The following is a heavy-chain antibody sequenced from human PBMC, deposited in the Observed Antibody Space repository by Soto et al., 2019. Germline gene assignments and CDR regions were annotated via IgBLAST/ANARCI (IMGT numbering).Heavy chain of an antibody. D-gene: IGHD3-10*01. Sequence: EVQLVESGGGLVKPGGSLRLSCEASGFTLTTYTMNWVRQASGKGLEWVSSITSSNGHIYYADSVKGRFTISRDNASNSLYLQMNSLRAEDTAVYYCVRERGLSSFYGMDVWGQGTTVTVSS. V-gene: IGHV3-21*02. CDR2: ITSSNGHI. CDR3: VRERGLSSFYGMDV. CDR1: GFTLTTYT. J-gene: IGHJ6*02.